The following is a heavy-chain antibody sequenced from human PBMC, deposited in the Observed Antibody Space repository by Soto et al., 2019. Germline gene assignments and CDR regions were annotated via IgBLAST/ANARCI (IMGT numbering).Heavy chain of an antibody. CDR2: IIPIFGTA. D-gene: IGHD6-13*01. CDR3: ARGFRYSTYSWFDP. Sequence: ASVKVSCKASGGTFSSYAISWVRQAPGQGLEWMGGIIPIFGTANYAQKFQGRVTSTADESTSTAYMELSSLRSEDTAVYYCARGFRYSTYSWFDPWGQGTLVTVSS. J-gene: IGHJ5*02. CDR1: GGTFSSYA. V-gene: IGHV1-69*13.